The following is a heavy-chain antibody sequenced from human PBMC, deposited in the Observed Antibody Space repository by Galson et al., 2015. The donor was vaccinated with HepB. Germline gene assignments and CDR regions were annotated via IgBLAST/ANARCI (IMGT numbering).Heavy chain of an antibody. D-gene: IGHD6-19*01. J-gene: IGHJ4*02. CDR3: AKSNSGWHYYFDY. Sequence: SLRLSCAASRFTFSNYGMSWVRQAPGKGLEWVSTISGGGGTTKYAESVKGRFTISRDNSKNTLYLQMNSLRAEDTAVFYCAKSNSGWHYYFDYWGQGTLVTVSS. CDR1: RFTFSNYG. CDR2: ISGGGGTT. V-gene: IGHV3-23*01.